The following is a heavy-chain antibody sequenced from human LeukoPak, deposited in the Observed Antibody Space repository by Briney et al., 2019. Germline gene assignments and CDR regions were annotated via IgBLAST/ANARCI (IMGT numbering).Heavy chain of an antibody. CDR2: IYPGDSDT. J-gene: IGHJ3*02. D-gene: IGHD6-19*01. CDR3: ARRGIAVALRDAFDI. V-gene: IGHV5-51*01. Sequence: GESLKISCKGSGYSFTSYWIGWVRQMPGKGLEWMGIIYPGDSDTRYSPSFQGQVTISADKYISTAYLQWSSLKASDTAMYYCARRGIAVALRDAFDIWGQGTMVTVSS. CDR1: GYSFTSYW.